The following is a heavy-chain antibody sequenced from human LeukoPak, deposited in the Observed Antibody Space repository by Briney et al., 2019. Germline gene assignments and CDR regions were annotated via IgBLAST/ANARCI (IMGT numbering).Heavy chain of an antibody. J-gene: IGHJ5*02. CDR2: INHSGST. V-gene: IGHV4-34*01. CDR3: ARGSGYDSAPNWFDP. CDR1: GGSFSGYY. Sequence: SETLSLTCAVYGGSFSGYYWSWIRQPPGKGLEWIGEINHSGSTNYNPSLKSRVTISVDTSKNQFSLKLSSVTAADTAVYYCARGSGYDSAPNWFDPWGQGTLVTVSS. D-gene: IGHD5-12*01.